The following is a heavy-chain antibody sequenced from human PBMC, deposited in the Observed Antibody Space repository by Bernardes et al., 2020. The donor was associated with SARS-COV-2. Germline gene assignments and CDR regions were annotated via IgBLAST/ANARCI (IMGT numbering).Heavy chain of an antibody. J-gene: IGHJ4*02. V-gene: IGHV1-2*02. D-gene: IGHD3-3*01. CDR2: INPNSGGT. CDR1: GYTFTAYY. Sequence: ASVKVSCKASGYTFTAYYMSWVRQAPGQGLEWMGWINPNSGGTTYAQKFQGRVTMTCDTSISTAYMDLSRLRSDDTAVYYCARVGSGTYPPDFDYWGQGTLVTVSS. CDR3: ARVGSGTYPPDFDY.